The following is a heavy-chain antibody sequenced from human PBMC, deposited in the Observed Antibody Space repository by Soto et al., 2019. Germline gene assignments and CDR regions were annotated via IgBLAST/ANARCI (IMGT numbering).Heavy chain of an antibody. CDR1: GVTLSGYY. D-gene: IGHD3-16*01. CDR3: ARGRGTHKF. CDR2: IYFNGTT. J-gene: IGHJ1*01. V-gene: IGHV4-59*01. Sequence: ETLSLTCSVSGVTLSGYYWSWIRQTPGKTLEWIGCIYFNGTTNYNPSLKSRVTISLDMSKNQFSLKLRSVTATDTAVYHCARGRGTHKFWGRGALVTVSS.